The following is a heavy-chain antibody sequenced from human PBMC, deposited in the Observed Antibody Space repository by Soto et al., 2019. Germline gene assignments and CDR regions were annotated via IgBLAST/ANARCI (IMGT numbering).Heavy chain of an antibody. Sequence: ASVKLSCKASGYTFTGYYMHWVRQAPGQGLEWMGWINPNSGGTNYAQKFQGRVTMTRDTSISTAYMELSRLRSDDTAVYYCASHGIGLRYFPFDYWGQGTLVTVSS. CDR1: GYTFTGYY. V-gene: IGHV1-2*02. CDR3: ASHGIGLRYFPFDY. J-gene: IGHJ4*02. D-gene: IGHD3-9*01. CDR2: INPNSGGT.